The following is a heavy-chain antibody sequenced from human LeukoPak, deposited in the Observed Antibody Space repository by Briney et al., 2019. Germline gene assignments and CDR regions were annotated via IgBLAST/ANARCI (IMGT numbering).Heavy chain of an antibody. D-gene: IGHD3-16*02. CDR1: GYTFTSYA. J-gene: IGHJ3*02. CDR2: TNTNTGNP. Sequence: GASVKVSCEASGYTFTSYAMNWVRQAPGQGLEWMGWTNTNTGNPTYAQGFTGRFVFSLDTSVSTAYLQISSLKAEDTAVYYCARGSSMGELSSDAFDIWGQGTMVTVSS. V-gene: IGHV7-4-1*02. CDR3: ARGSSMGELSSDAFDI.